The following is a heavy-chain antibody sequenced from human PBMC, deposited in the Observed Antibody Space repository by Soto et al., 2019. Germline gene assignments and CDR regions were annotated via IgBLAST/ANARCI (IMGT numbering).Heavy chain of an antibody. CDR2: IWYDGSNK. Sequence: SLRLSCAASGFTFSSYGMHWVRQAPGKGLEWVAVIWYDGSNKYYADSVKGRFTISRDNSKNTLYLQMNSLRAEDTAVYYCARAPSMVRGVIITYFDYWGQGTLVTVSS. CDR1: GFTFSSYG. V-gene: IGHV3-33*01. D-gene: IGHD3-10*01. J-gene: IGHJ4*02. CDR3: ARAPSMVRGVIITYFDY.